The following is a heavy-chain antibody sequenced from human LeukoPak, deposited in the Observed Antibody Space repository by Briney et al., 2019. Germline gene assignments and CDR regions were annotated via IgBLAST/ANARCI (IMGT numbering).Heavy chain of an antibody. D-gene: IGHD2-2*01. V-gene: IGHV1-8*03. CDR2: MNPSSGST. Sequence: ASVKVSCKASGYTFSNYDINWVRRATGQGLEWMGWMNPSSGSTAYAQKFQGRVTITRNTSISTAYMELSTLRFEDTAVYYCARGRSAMRMDVWGKGTTVTVSS. CDR3: ARGRSAMRMDV. CDR1: GYTFSNYD. J-gene: IGHJ6*04.